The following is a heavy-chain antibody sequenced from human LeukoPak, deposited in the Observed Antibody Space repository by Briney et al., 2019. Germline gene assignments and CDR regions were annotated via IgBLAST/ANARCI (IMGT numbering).Heavy chain of an antibody. Sequence: SETLSLTCAVYGGSFSGYYWSWIRQPPGKGLEWMGEINHSGSTNYNPSLKSRVTISVDTSKNQFSLKLSSVTAADTAVYYCAGGVQNSDLDYWGQGTLVTVSS. V-gene: IGHV4-34*01. CDR3: AGGVQNSDLDY. D-gene: IGHD3-10*01. CDR2: INHSGST. J-gene: IGHJ4*02. CDR1: GGSFSGYY.